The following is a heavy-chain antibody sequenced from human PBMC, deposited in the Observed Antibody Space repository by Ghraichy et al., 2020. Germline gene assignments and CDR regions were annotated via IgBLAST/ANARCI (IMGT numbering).Heavy chain of an antibody. Sequence: LSLTCAASGFTVSSNYMSWVRQAPGKGLEWVSVIYSGGSTYYADSVKGRFTISRDNSKNTLYLQMNSLRAEDTAVYSCARSYYYDSSGDAFDIWGQGTMVTVSS. CDR3: ARSYYYDSSGDAFDI. CDR1: GFTVSSNY. J-gene: IGHJ3*02. CDR2: IYSGGST. V-gene: IGHV3-53*01. D-gene: IGHD3-22*01.